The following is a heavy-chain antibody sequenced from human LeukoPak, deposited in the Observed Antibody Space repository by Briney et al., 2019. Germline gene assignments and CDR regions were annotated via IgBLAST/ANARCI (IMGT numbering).Heavy chain of an antibody. V-gene: IGHV3-23*01. D-gene: IGHD3-10*01. J-gene: IGHJ6*03. CDR3: AKDHTYYYGSGSPKYYYYYYMDV. Sequence: GGSLRLSCAASGFTFSSYAMSWVRQAPGMGLEWVSAISGNSGNTHYADSVKGGFTISRDNSKNTLYLQMNSLSAEDTAIYYCAKDHTYYYGSGSPKYYYYYYMDVWGKGTTVTVSS. CDR1: GFTFSSYA. CDR2: ISGNSGNT.